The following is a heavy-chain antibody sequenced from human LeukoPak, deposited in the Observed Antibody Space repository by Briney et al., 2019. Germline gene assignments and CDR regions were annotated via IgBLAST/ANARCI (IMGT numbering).Heavy chain of an antibody. CDR2: ITWNSDNI. V-gene: IGHV3-9*01. D-gene: IGHD6-19*01. CDR3: VKESEDSSGWATRYYFDY. Sequence: GGSLRLSCATSGFTFDDYAMHWVRQAPGKGLEWVAGITWNSDNIDYAESVRGRFTISRDNAKNSLYLEMNSLRLEDTALYYCVKESEDSSGWATRYYFDYWGQGSLVTVSS. J-gene: IGHJ4*02. CDR1: GFTFDDYA.